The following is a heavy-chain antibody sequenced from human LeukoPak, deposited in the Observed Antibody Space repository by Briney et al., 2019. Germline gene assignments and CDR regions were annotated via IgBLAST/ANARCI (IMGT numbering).Heavy chain of an antibody. CDR2: IYTSGST. D-gene: IGHD3-22*01. J-gene: IGHJ4*02. CDR1: GGSISSYY. CDR3: ASTPWYYDSSGYYFFDY. V-gene: IGHV4-4*07. Sequence: PSETLSLTCTVSGGSISSYYWSWIRQPAGKGLEWIGRIYTSGSTNYNPSLKSRVTISVDTSKNQFSLKLSPVTAADTAVYYCASTPWYYDSSGYYFFDYWGQGTLVTVSS.